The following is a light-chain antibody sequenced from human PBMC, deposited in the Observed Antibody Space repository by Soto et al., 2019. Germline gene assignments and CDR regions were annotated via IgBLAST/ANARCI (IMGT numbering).Light chain of an antibody. J-gene: IGKJ1*01. CDR3: QHRT. V-gene: IGKV4-1*01. Sequence: DIVMTQSPDSLAVSLGERDTINCKSSQSVLYSSNNKNYLAWYQQKPGQPPKLLIYWASTRESGVPDRFSGSGSGTDFTLTISSLQAEDVADYYCQHRTFGQGTKVEIK. CDR2: WAS. CDR1: QSVLYSSNNKNY.